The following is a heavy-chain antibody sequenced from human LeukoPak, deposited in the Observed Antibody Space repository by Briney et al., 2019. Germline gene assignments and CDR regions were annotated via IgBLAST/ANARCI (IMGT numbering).Heavy chain of an antibody. Sequence: SETLSLTCTVSGGSISSSSYYWGWIRQPPGKGLEWIGSIYYSGSTYYNPSLKSRVTISVDTSKNQFSLKLSSVTAADTAVYYCATFIAAAAHFDYWGQGTLVTVSS. J-gene: IGHJ4*02. CDR3: ATFIAAAAHFDY. D-gene: IGHD6-13*01. CDR2: IYYSGST. V-gene: IGHV4-39*07. CDR1: GGSISSSSYY.